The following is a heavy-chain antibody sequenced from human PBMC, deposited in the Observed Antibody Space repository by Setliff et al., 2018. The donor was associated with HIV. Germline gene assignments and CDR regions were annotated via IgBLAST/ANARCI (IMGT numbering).Heavy chain of an antibody. CDR3: ARGVITFGGLIGPLPS. CDR1: GASFSGYY. D-gene: IGHD3-16*02. Sequence: SETLSLTCAIYGASFSGYYWSWIRQPPGKGLEWIGEINDSGSTNYNTSLKSRVTMSGDTSKNQFSLNLTSVTAADTAVYYCARGVITFGGLIGPLPSWGQGTLVTVSS. CDR2: INDSGST. J-gene: IGHJ5*02. V-gene: IGHV4-34*01.